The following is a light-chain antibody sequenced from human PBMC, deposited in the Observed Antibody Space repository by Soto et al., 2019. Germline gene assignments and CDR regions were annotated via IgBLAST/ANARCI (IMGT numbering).Light chain of an antibody. J-gene: IGKJ5*01. CDR1: QSVSNN. V-gene: IGKV3-15*01. CDR3: QQYNNWPPVT. Sequence: EIVMTQSPVTLSVSPGERVTLSCRASQSVSNNLAWYQQKSGQAPRLLIYAASTRVTGIPARFSGSGSGTKFTLTISSLQSEDFAIYYCQQYNNWPPVTFGQGTRLEIK. CDR2: AAS.